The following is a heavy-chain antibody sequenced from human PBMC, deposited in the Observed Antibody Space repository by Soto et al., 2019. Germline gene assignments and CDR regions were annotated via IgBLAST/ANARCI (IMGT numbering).Heavy chain of an antibody. CDR3: ARDGTTGYGMDV. V-gene: IGHV3-30*03. D-gene: IGHD1-7*01. Sequence: GGSLRLSCVASGFTFSDYSMNWVRQAPGKGLEWVAFVTCNGSNKYYADSVKGRFTISRDNSKNTLYLQMNSLRAEDTAVYYCARDGTTGYGMDVWGQGTTVTVSS. J-gene: IGHJ6*02. CDR1: GFTFSDYS. CDR2: VTCNGSNK.